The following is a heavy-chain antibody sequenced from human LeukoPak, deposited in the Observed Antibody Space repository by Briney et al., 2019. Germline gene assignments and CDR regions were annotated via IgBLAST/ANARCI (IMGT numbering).Heavy chain of an antibody. Sequence: SVKVSCKSSGYTFTSYYIHWVRQAPGQGLEWMGIINPSGGSTSYVHGFQGRVTMTSDTSTSTVYMEMSSLRSEDTGVYYGARDAIENYDFWSGSYYYFDYWGQGTLVTVSS. D-gene: IGHD3-3*01. CDR3: ARDAIENYDFWSGSYYYFDY. CDR2: INPSGGST. V-gene: IGHV1-46*01. J-gene: IGHJ4*02. CDR1: GYTFTSYY.